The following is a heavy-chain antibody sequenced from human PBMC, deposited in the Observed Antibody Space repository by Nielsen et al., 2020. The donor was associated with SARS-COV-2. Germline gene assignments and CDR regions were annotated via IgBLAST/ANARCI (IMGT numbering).Heavy chain of an antibody. CDR1: GGSISSSSYY. D-gene: IGHD2-2*01. CDR2: IYYSGST. J-gene: IGHJ6*03. V-gene: IGHV4-39*01. Sequence: SETLSLTCTVSGGSISSSSYYWGWIRQPPGKGLEWIGSIYYSGSTYYNPSLKSRVTISVDTSKNQFSLKLSSVTAADTAVYYCVRYCSSTSCPRYYYYYYMDVWGKGTTVTVSS. CDR3: VRYCSSTSCPRYYYYYYMDV.